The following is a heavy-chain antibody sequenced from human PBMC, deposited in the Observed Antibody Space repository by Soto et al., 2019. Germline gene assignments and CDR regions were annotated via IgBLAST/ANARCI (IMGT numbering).Heavy chain of an antibody. CDR3: ARSQGSSTSLEIYYYYYYGMDV. CDR1: GGTFSSYA. Sequence: QVQLVQSGAEVKKPGSSVKVSCKASGGTFSSYAISWVRQAPGQGLEWMGGIIPISGTANYAQKFQGRVTITADEYTSTAYMELSRLRSEDTAVYYWARSQGSSTSLEIYYYYYYGMDVWGQGTTVTVSS. V-gene: IGHV1-69*01. CDR2: IIPISGTA. D-gene: IGHD2-2*01. J-gene: IGHJ6*02.